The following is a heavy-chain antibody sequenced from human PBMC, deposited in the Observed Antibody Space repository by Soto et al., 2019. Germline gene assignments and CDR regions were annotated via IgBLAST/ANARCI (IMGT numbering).Heavy chain of an antibody. Sequence: GGSLRHSCAASGLTFSNYWIGWVRQAPGKGLEWVANIKQDGSEKYYVDSVKGRFTISRDNAKNSLYLQMNSLRAEDTAVYYCASLDTAMVKTAGYWGQGTLVTVSS. J-gene: IGHJ4*02. CDR2: IKQDGSEK. CDR1: GLTFSNYW. CDR3: ASLDTAMVKTAGY. V-gene: IGHV3-7*01. D-gene: IGHD5-18*01.